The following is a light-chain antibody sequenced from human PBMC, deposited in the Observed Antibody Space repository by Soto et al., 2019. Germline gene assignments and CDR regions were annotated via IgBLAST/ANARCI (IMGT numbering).Light chain of an antibody. Sequence: EIVMTQSPATLSVSPGERATLSCRASQSVSSNLAWYQQKPGQAPRLLIYGASTRATGIPARFSVSGSGTESTLTFSSLQSEDFAVYYCQQYNNWWTFGQGTKVEIK. J-gene: IGKJ1*01. CDR3: QQYNNWWT. CDR2: GAS. V-gene: IGKV3-15*01. CDR1: QSVSSN.